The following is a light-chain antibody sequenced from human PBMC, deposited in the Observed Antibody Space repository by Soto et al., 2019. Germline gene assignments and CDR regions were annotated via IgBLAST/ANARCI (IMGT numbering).Light chain of an antibody. CDR2: DAS. CDR3: QQRSNWPPKYT. Sequence: EIVLTQSPATLSLSPGERATLSCRASQSVSSYLAWYQQKPGQAPRLLIYDASNRATGIPARFSGSGSGTDFTLXISSLEPXDFAVYYCQQRSNWPPKYTFGQGTKLEIK. CDR1: QSVSSY. J-gene: IGKJ2*01. V-gene: IGKV3-11*01.